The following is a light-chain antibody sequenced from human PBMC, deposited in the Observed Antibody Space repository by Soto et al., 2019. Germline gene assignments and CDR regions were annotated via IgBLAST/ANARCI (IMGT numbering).Light chain of an antibody. J-gene: IGKJ1*01. CDR3: QPYNSYATLT. V-gene: IGKV1-5*03. Sequence: DIQMTQPPATLYASVGDSVTLPCRASQSISSWLAWYQQEPGKAPNLLIYKTSSIESGVPSRCSGSGSGTEFTLTIISLQPDAFATYYCQPYNSYATLTFGPGTKVETK. CDR2: KTS. CDR1: QSISSW.